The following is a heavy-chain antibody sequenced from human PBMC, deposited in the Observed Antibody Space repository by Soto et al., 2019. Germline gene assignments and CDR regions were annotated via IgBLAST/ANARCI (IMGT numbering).Heavy chain of an antibody. Sequence: PWGSLRLSCEASGVTFSGKKYLTWVRQAPGKGPEWVSALYDTDGTFYADSVKGRFTISKDNSKNTFYLQMNFLRPDDTAVYYSATWLQREHGFDIWGLGTMVTVSS. CDR3: ATWLQREHGFDI. CDR2: LYDTDGT. V-gene: IGHV3-53*01. D-gene: IGHD3-10*01. J-gene: IGHJ3*02. CDR1: GVTFSGKKY.